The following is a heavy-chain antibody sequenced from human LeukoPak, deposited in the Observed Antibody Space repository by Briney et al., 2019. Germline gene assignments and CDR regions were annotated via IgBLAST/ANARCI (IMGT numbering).Heavy chain of an antibody. Sequence: GGSLRLSCAASGFTFSNAWMSWFRQAPGKGLEWVGFIRSKAYGGTTEYAASVKGRFTISRDDSKSIAYLQMNSLKTEDTAMYYCTRGPDYYDSSGYYYVGAFDIWGQGTMVTVSS. V-gene: IGHV3-49*03. CDR3: TRGPDYYDSSGYYYVGAFDI. D-gene: IGHD3-22*01. CDR1: GFTFSNAW. J-gene: IGHJ3*02. CDR2: IRSKAYGGTT.